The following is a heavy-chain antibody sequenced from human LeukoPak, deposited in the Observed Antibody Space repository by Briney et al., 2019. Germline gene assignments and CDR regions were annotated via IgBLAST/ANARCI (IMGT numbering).Heavy chain of an antibody. CDR2: IKQDGSEK. V-gene: IGHV3-7*01. D-gene: IGHD3-10*01. Sequence: GGSLRLSCAASGFTFSSYWMSWVRQAPGKGLEWVTNIKQDGSEKYYVDSVKGRFTISRDNAKNSLYLQMNSLRAEDTAVYYCAREAQGITMVRGVIHHYMDVWGKGTTVTVSS. CDR1: GFTFSSYW. CDR3: AREAQGITMVRGVIHHYMDV. J-gene: IGHJ6*03.